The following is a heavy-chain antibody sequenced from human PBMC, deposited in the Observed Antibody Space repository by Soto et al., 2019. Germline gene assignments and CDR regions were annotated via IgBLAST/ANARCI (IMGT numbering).Heavy chain of an antibody. Sequence: PGGSLRLSCTTSGVTFDDYTVNWFRQAPGKGLEWVAFIRSRAYGGTTQYAASVKGRFTISRDDSKSVAYLQMNSLESEDAAVYYCARSYDSSGYYRAPVDYWGQGTLVTVSS. CDR3: ARSYDSSGYYRAPVDY. V-gene: IGHV3-49*03. CDR1: GVTFDDYT. D-gene: IGHD3-22*01. CDR2: IRSRAYGGTT. J-gene: IGHJ4*02.